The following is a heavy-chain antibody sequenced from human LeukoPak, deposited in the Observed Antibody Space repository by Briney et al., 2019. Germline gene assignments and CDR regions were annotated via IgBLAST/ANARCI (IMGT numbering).Heavy chain of an antibody. D-gene: IGHD3-22*01. Sequence: GGSLRLSCAASGFTFSTYSMNWVRQAPGKGLEWVSHISSSSSTIYYADSVEGRFTISRDNAKNSLYLQMNSLRAEDTAVYYCARGSTYYDSSGQVPFDYWGQGTLVTVSS. CDR3: ARGSTYYDSSGQVPFDY. J-gene: IGHJ4*02. CDR1: GFTFSTYS. CDR2: ISSSSSTI. V-gene: IGHV3-48*01.